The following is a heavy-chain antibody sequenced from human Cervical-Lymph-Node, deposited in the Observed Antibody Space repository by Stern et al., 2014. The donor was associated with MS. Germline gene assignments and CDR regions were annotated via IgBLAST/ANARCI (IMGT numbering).Heavy chain of an antibody. Sequence: VHLVESGGGVVQPGKSLRLSCAASGFTFSSYGMHLVRQAPGKGLEWVAVISYDGSSKYYADSVKGRVTISRDNPKYTLYLQMNSLIPEDTAVYYCAKERHGDYVFYYGMDVWGQGTTVTVSS. CDR1: GFTFSSYG. V-gene: IGHV3-30*18. CDR2: ISYDGSSK. D-gene: IGHD4-17*01. CDR3: AKERHGDYVFYYGMDV. J-gene: IGHJ6*02.